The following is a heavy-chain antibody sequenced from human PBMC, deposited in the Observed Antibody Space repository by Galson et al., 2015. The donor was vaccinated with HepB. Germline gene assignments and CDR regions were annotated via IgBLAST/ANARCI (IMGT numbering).Heavy chain of an antibody. CDR1: GFSFSNYA. CDR2: ISGRGVTT. CDR3: AKSKDSGWSYNAFDI. Sequence: SLRLSCAASGFSFSNYAMTWVRQPPGKGLQWVATISGRGVTTFDADSVKGQFTISSDNSKNTLYLEMNNLRADDTAVYFCAKSKDSGWSYNAFDIWGQGTMVTVSS. J-gene: IGHJ3*02. D-gene: IGHD6-19*01. V-gene: IGHV3-23*01.